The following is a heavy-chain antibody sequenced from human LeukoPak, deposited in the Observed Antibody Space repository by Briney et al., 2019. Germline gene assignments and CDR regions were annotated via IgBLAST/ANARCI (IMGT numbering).Heavy chain of an antibody. V-gene: IGHV4-4*07. Sequence: PSETLSLTCTVPGGSISSYYWSWIRQPAGKGLEWIGRIYTSGSTNYNPSLKSRVTISVDTSKNQFSLKLSSVTAADTAVYYCARGVDDFWSGYPYFDYWGQGTLVTVSS. CDR2: IYTSGST. CDR3: ARGVDDFWSGYPYFDY. CDR1: GGSISSYY. D-gene: IGHD3-3*01. J-gene: IGHJ4*02.